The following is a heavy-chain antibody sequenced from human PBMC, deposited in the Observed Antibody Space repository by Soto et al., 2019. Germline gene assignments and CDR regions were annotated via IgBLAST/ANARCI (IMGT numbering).Heavy chain of an antibody. CDR3: TRSSYCSGGTCYFFSPFDY. CDR1: GFTFSTHS. V-gene: IGHV3-48*02. J-gene: IGHJ4*02. CDR2: ITSTSAAI. D-gene: IGHD2-15*01. Sequence: SLRLSCAASGFTFSTHSMNWVRQAPGKGLEWVSYITSTSAAIYYAGSVEGRFTISRDNAKNSLFLQMDSLRDEDTAVYYCTRSSYCSGGTCYFFSPFDYWGQGTLVTVSS.